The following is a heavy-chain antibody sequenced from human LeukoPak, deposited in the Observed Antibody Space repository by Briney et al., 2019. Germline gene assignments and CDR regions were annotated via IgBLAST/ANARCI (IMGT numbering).Heavy chain of an antibody. CDR1: GFTFSSYE. CDR2: ISSSGSTI. CDR3: ARGSIVVVVAAPGLMDY. Sequence: GGSLRLSCAASGFTFSSYEMNWVRQAPGKGLEWVSYISSSGSTIYYADSVKGRFTISRDNAKNSLYLQMNSLRAEDTAVYYCARGSIVVVVAAPGLMDYWGQGTLVTVSS. J-gene: IGHJ4*02. V-gene: IGHV3-48*03. D-gene: IGHD2-15*01.